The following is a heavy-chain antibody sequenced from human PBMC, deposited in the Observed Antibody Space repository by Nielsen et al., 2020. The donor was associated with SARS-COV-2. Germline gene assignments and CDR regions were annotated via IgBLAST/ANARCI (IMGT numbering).Heavy chain of an antibody. V-gene: IGHV3-9*01. J-gene: IGHJ5*02. CDR3: AKDPHCDISHGLFDP. CDR2: ISWTSGSI. D-gene: IGHD3-9*01. Sequence: SLKISCAASGFTFDDYAMHWVRQAPGKGLEWVSGISWTSGSIGYADSVKGRFTISSDNAKNSLYLQMNSLRAEDTALYYCAKDPHCDISHGLFDPWGQGTLVTVSS. CDR1: GFTFDDYA.